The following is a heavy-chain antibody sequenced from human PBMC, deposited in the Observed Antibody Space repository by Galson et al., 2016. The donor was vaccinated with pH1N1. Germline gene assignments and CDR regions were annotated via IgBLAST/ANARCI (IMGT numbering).Heavy chain of an antibody. CDR2: ISPDTGDT. CDR3: ARVRSTVTGDY. CDR1: GYTFIAYY. Sequence: SVKVSCKASGYTFIAYYIHWVRQAPGQGLEWMGWISPDTGDTYYALSFQGRVTMTRDTSISTAYMELSRLRYDDTALYYCARVRSTVTGDYWGQGTLVTVSS. D-gene: IGHD4-17*01. V-gene: IGHV1-2*02. J-gene: IGHJ4*02.